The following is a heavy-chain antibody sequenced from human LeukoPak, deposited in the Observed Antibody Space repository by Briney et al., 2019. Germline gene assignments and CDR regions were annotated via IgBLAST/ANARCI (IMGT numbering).Heavy chain of an antibody. V-gene: IGHV3-74*01. D-gene: IGHD2-8*01. CDR3: ATSRTFDY. Sequence: GGSLILSCAASGFTFSSYWTHWVRQASGKGLVWVSRINSDGSSTSYADSVKGRFTISRDNAKNTVYLQMNSLRAEDTAVYYCATSRTFDYWGQGTLVTVSS. J-gene: IGHJ4*02. CDR2: INSDGSST. CDR1: GFTFSSYW.